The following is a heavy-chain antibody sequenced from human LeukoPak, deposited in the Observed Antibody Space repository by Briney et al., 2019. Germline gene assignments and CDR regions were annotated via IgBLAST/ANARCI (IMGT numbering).Heavy chain of an antibody. CDR1: GYTSTSYY. D-gene: IGHD1-26*01. CDR2: INPSGGST. Sequence: ASVKVSCKASGYTSTSYYMHWVRQVPGQGLEWMGIINPSGGSTSYAQKFQGRVTMTRDMSTSTVYMELSSLRSEDTAVYYCATPKASYGYPPKRYYFDYWGQGTLVTVSS. V-gene: IGHV1-46*01. CDR3: ATPKASYGYPPKRYYFDY. J-gene: IGHJ4*02.